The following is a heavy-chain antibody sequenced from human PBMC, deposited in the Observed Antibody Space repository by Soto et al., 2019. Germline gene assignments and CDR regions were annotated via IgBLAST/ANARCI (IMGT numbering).Heavy chain of an antibody. CDR2: ISAYNGNT. D-gene: IGHD6-19*01. J-gene: IGHJ6*01. Sequence: QVQLVQSGAEVKKPGASVKVSCKASGYTFTSYGISWVRQAPVQGLEWMGWISAYNGNTNYVQKLRSEVIMATDTSRSTANMDLRTMRCYDTDMYYCARGHRYSSCWYGYCVYGMDVWGQGNTVNASS. CDR3: ARGHRYSSCWYGYCVYGMDV. V-gene: IGHV1-18*01. CDR1: GYTFTSYG.